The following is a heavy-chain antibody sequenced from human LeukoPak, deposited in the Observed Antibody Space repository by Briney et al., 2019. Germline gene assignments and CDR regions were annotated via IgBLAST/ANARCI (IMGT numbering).Heavy chain of an antibody. CDR1: GFTFSGSA. CDR3: AKWRGRYDQLDY. V-gene: IGHV3-73*01. CDR2: IRSKTNGYAT. D-gene: IGHD3-3*01. Sequence: PGGSLRLSCAVSGFTFSGSAIHWVRQASGRWLEWVGRIRSKTNGYATAYAASVRGRFTVSRDDSENTAYLQMNSLRAEDTAVYYCAKWRGRYDQLDYWGQGTLVTVSS. J-gene: IGHJ4*02.